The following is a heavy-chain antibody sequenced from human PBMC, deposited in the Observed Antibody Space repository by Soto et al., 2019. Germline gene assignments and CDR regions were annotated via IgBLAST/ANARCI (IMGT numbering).Heavy chain of an antibody. Sequence: PSETLSLTCTVSGGSISSGDYLWTWIRQPPGKGLEWIGDIYYSGSTNYNPSLKSRVTISVDTSKNQFSLKLSSVTAADTAVYYCARHVLTAYIVYYFDYWGQGALVTVSS. V-gene: IGHV4-30-4*01. CDR2: IYYSGST. CDR1: GGSISSGDYL. J-gene: IGHJ4*02. D-gene: IGHD3-16*01. CDR3: ARHVLTAYIVYYFDY.